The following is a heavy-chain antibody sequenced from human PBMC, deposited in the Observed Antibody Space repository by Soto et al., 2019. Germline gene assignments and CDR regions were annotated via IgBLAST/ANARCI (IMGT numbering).Heavy chain of an antibody. J-gene: IGHJ6*02. V-gene: IGHV3-30*18. CDR1: GSTFIKYN. Sequence: QVQLEESGGGLVKPGGPLKLSWAASGSTFIKYNMNWVRQAPGKGLEWGPLILKGGSNEYYADSVKGRFTISRDNSKNTLYLQMKSLRAEDTAVYYCAKSRDGYSFYFYYGMDVWGQGTTVTVSS. CDR2: ILKGGSNE. CDR3: AKSRDGYSFYFYYGMDV. D-gene: IGHD4-4*01.